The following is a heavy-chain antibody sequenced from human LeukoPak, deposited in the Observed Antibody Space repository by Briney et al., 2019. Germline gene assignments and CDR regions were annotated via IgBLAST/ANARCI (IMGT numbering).Heavy chain of an antibody. J-gene: IGHJ4*02. D-gene: IGHD1-26*01. CDR1: GYTFIGYG. Sequence: ASVKVSCKASGYTFIGYGISWVRQAPGHGLEWMGWISAYNGNTNYVQNLQGRVTMTTDTSTSTAYMELRSLTSDDTAVYYCARDLSASLPDYWGQGTLVTVSS. CDR2: ISAYNGNT. V-gene: IGHV1-18*01. CDR3: ARDLSASLPDY.